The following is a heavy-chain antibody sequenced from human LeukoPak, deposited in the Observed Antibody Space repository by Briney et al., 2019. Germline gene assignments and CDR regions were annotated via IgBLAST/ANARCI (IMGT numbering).Heavy chain of an antibody. Sequence: SETLSLTCTVSGGSISSYYWSWIRQPPGKGLEWIGYIYYSGSTNYNPSLKSRVTISVDTSKNQFSLKLSSVTAADTAVYYCARSSKWPAAMWYGMDVWGQGTTVTVSS. CDR1: GGSISSYY. CDR2: IYYSGST. CDR3: ARSSKWPAAMWYGMDV. V-gene: IGHV4-59*01. D-gene: IGHD2-2*01. J-gene: IGHJ6*02.